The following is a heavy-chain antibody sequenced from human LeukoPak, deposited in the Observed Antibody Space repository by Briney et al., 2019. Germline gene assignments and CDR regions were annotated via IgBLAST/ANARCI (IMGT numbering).Heavy chain of an antibody. J-gene: IGHJ4*02. CDR2: ISSSGSTI. D-gene: IGHD6-13*01. CDR3: ARTKKGYSSFDY. V-gene: IGHV3-11*01. Sequence: YXSWIRQAPGKGLEWVSYISSSGSTIYYADSVKGRFTISRDNAKNSLYLQMNSLRAEDTAVYYCARTKKGYSSFDYWGQGTLVTVSS. CDR1: Y.